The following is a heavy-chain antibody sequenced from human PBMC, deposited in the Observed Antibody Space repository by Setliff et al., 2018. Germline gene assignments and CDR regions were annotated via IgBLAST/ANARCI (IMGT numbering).Heavy chain of an antibody. D-gene: IGHD3-22*01. J-gene: IGHJ4*02. V-gene: IGHV3-15*01. CDR2: IKGKNDGLAT. Sequence: PGESLKISCAASGFTFSSYGMHWVRQAPGKGLEWVGRIKGKNDGLATDYAAPVKGRFTISRDDSKNTLYLQMNSLNTEDTAVYHCAADTFDSNAQAFDYWGQGTLVTVSS. CDR3: AADTFDSNAQAFDY. CDR1: GFTFSSYG.